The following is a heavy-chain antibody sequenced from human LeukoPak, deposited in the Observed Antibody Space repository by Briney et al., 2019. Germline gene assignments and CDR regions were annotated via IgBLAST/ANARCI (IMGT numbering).Heavy chain of an antibody. V-gene: IGHV4-34*01. J-gene: IGHJ4*02. CDR2: INHSGST. CDR3: ARGTLYFSFDY. Sequence: PSETLSLTCAVYGGSFSGYYWSWIRQPPGKGLEWIGEINHSGSTNYNPSLKSRVTISVDTSKNQFSLKLSSVTAADTAVYYCARGTLYFSFDYWGQGTLVTVSS. D-gene: IGHD3-3*01. CDR1: GGSFSGYY.